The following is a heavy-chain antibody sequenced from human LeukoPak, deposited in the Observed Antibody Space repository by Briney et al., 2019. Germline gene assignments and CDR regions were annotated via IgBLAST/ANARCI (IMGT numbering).Heavy chain of an antibody. CDR2: ISYDGSNK. CDR3: AKEPLPRYGDYLYDY. Sequence: PGGSLRLSCAASGFTFSSYAMHWVRQAPGKGLGWVAVISYDGSNKYYADSVKGRFTISRDNSKNTLYLQMNSLRAEDTAVYYCAKEPLPRYGDYLYDYWGQGTLVTVSS. V-gene: IGHV3-30-3*01. D-gene: IGHD4-17*01. J-gene: IGHJ4*02. CDR1: GFTFSSYA.